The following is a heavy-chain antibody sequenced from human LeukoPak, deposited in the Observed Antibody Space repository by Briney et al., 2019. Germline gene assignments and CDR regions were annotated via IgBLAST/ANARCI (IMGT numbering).Heavy chain of an antibody. CDR2: IYYSGST. CDR3: ARGVGPYNWDAFDI. CDR1: GGSISSSSYY. D-gene: IGHD1-1*01. Sequence: KSSETLSLTCTVSGGSISSSSYYWGWIRQPPGKGLEWIGSIYYSGSTYYNPSLKSRVTISVDTSKNQFSLKLSSVTAADTAVYYCARGVGPYNWDAFDIWGQGTMVTVSS. J-gene: IGHJ3*02. V-gene: IGHV4-39*01.